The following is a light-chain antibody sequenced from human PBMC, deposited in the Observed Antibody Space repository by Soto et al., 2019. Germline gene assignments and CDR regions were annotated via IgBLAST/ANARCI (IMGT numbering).Light chain of an antibody. J-gene: IGKJ2*01. CDR2: NTF. V-gene: IGKV3-15*01. CDR3: QQYNSWPYT. CDR1: QSVSSN. Sequence: EIVMTQSPATLSVFPGERATLSCRASQSVSSNLVWYQQKPGQAPKLLIYNTFTRATGIPVRFSGSGSGTEFTLTISSLQSEDLAVYYCQQYNSWPYTFGQATKLEI.